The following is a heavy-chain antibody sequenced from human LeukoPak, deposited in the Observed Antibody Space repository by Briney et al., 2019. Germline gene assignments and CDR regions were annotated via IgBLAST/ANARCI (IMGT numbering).Heavy chain of an antibody. J-gene: IGHJ4*02. Sequence: GGSLRLSCAASGFTFSSYAMSWVRQAPGKGLEWVSAISGSGGSTYYADSVKGRFTIPRDNSKNTLYLQMNSLRAEDTAVYYCAKLGTGKWMIVVVTFDYWGQGTLVTVSS. CDR1: GFTFSSYA. CDR3: AKLGTGKWMIVVVTFDY. D-gene: IGHD3-22*01. CDR2: ISGSGGST. V-gene: IGHV3-23*01.